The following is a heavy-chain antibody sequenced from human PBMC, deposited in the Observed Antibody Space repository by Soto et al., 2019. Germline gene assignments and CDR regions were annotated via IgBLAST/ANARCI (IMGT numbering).Heavy chain of an antibody. CDR1: GYTFITNG. J-gene: IGHJ4*02. Sequence: QVQLVQSGTELKKPGASVKVSCKASGYTFITNGLNWVRQAPGQGLEWVGWISPYNDNTNYAPKLQGRVTITTDTSTSTAYMELRSLRSDDTAVYYCARDLGTMTPGYWGQGTLVTVSS. V-gene: IGHV1-18*01. D-gene: IGHD1-7*01. CDR3: ARDLGTMTPGY. CDR2: ISPYNDNT.